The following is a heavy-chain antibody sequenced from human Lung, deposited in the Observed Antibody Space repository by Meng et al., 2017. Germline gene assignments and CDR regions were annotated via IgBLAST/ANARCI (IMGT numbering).Heavy chain of an antibody. CDR1: GFYFSNAW. Sequence: EVHRVGLGGDLVKPVGSLRLSCAASGFYFSNAWMSWVRQAPGKGLEWVGRIKSNTDGGTAEYAAPVTGRFTISRDDSKSTLYLQLSGLTTDDTGVYYCSWDDRAVSDYWGQGTLVTVSS. J-gene: IGHJ4*02. CDR3: SWDDRAVSDY. CDR2: IKSNTDGGTA. V-gene: IGHV3-15*01. D-gene: IGHD3-9*01.